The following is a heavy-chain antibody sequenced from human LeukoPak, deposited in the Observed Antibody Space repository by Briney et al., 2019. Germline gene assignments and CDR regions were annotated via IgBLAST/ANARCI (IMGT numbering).Heavy chain of an antibody. CDR1: GFVFDDYD. Sequence: PGGSLRLSCGASGFVFDDYDMHWVRQAPGKGLEWVAFIRSDGYHTYYTDSVKGRFTISRDNPKNSLSLQMDSLRARDTAGFYLPRIGSGSYYNWFDPWGQGTLVTVSS. D-gene: IGHD3-10*01. CDR2: IRSDGYHT. J-gene: IGHJ5*02. CDR3: PRIGSGSYYNWFDP. V-gene: IGHV3-30*02.